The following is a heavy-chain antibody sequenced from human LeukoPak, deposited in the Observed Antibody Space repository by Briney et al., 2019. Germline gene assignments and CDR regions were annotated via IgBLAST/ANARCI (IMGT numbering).Heavy chain of an antibody. CDR2: INSDGSST. CDR1: GFTFSSYW. V-gene: IGHV3-74*01. CDR3: AKNDSCSGGSCYENNWFDP. Sequence: PGGSLRLSCAASGFTFSSYWMHWVRQAPGKGLVWVSRINSDGSSTGYADSVKGRFTISRDNAKNTLYLQMNSLRAEDTAVYYCAKNDSCSGGSCYENNWFDPWGQGTLVTVSS. D-gene: IGHD2-15*01. J-gene: IGHJ5*02.